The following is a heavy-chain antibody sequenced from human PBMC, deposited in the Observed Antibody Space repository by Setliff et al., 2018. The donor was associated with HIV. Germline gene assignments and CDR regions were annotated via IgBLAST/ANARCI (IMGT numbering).Heavy chain of an antibody. CDR1: GASIRGHY. J-gene: IGHJ6*03. CDR3: ARCYYNFWSGYPLDYMEV. Sequence: PSETLSLTCSVSGASIRGHYWSWIRQSPGKGLEWSGNTYYSGNTNYNPSFKSRVTISVDTSKNQFSLRLSSVTAADTAVYYCARCYYNFWSGYPLDYMEVWGKGTTVTVSS. CDR2: TYYSGNT. D-gene: IGHD3-3*01. V-gene: IGHV4-59*08.